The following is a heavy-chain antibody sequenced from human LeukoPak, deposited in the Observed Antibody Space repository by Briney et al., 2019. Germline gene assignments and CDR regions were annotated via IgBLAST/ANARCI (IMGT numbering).Heavy chain of an antibody. V-gene: IGHV3-23*01. CDR3: AKYWRGSSTYMDV. D-gene: IGHD6-6*01. CDR2: ISGSGGST. J-gene: IGHJ6*03. CDR1: GFTFSSYA. Sequence: GGSLRLSCAASGFTFSSYAMSWVRQAPGKGLEWVSPISGSGGSTYYADSVKGRFTISRDNSKNTLYLQMNSLRAEDTAVYYCAKYWRGSSTYMDVWGKGTTVTVSS.